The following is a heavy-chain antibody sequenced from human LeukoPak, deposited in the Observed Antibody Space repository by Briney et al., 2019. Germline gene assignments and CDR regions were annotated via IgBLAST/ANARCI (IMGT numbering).Heavy chain of an antibody. D-gene: IGHD3-9*01. V-gene: IGHV4-34*01. Sequence: SETLSLTCAVYGGSFDGYYWSWFRQAPGGGLEWIGEVNHREVIHYNPSLKSRVTILADASKNQFSLKLTSVTAADTAVYYCARAGDYDILTGYHDYWGQGTLVTVSS. CDR1: GGSFDGYY. CDR3: ARAGDYDILTGYHDY. J-gene: IGHJ4*02. CDR2: VNHREVI.